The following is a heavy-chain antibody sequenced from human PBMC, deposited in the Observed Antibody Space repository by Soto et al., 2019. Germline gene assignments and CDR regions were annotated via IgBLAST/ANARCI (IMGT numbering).Heavy chain of an antibody. V-gene: IGHV1-3*05. J-gene: IGHJ5*02. CDR1: GYTFSNYA. CDR3: AGSLEDSWSHNWFDT. CDR2: INAGNGNT. Sequence: QVQLVQSGAEEKKPGASVKVSCKASGYTFSNYAIHWVRQAPGQRLEWMGWINAGNGNTQYSKKFKGRVTITRDTSASTAYMELSSLRSEDTAVYYCAGSLEDSWSHNWFDTWGQGTLVTVSS. D-gene: IGHD6-13*01.